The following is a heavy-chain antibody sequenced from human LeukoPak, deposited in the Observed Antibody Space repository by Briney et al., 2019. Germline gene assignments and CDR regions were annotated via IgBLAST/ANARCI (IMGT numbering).Heavy chain of an antibody. Sequence: ASVKVSCKASGYTFTGYYMHWVRQAPGQGLEWMGWINPNSGGTNYAQKFQGWVTMTRDTSISTAYMELSRLRSDDTAVYYCARDSRDFWSGYSEFYFDYWGQGTLVTVSS. V-gene: IGHV1-2*04. D-gene: IGHD3-3*01. J-gene: IGHJ4*02. CDR1: GYTFTGYY. CDR2: INPNSGGT. CDR3: ARDSRDFWSGYSEFYFDY.